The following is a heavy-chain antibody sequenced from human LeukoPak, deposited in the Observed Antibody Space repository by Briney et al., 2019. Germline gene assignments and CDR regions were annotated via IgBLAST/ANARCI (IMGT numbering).Heavy chain of an antibody. CDR2: IYYSGST. CDR3: ARATRDGRLYYFAY. D-gene: IGHD1-14*01. J-gene: IGHJ4*02. V-gene: IGHV4-39*07. Sequence: SETLSLTCTVSGGSISSNSYFWGWIRQPPGKGLEWIGSIYYSGSTYYNPSLKSRVTISVDTSKNQFSLNLTSMTAADTAVYYCARATRDGRLYYFAYWGQGTLVTVSS. CDR1: GGSISSNSYF.